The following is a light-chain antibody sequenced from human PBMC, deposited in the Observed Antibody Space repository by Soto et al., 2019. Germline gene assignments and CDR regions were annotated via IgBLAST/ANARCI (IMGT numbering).Light chain of an antibody. V-gene: IGKV3-20*01. CDR2: SAS. CDR3: QQYGNSPYT. CDR1: QSVSSGY. J-gene: IGKJ2*01. Sequence: EIVLTQSPGTLSLSPGEVATLSFRASQSVSSGYLAWYQQKPGQTPRLLIYSASSRATGIPDRFSGSGSGTDFTLTISRLEPEDFAMYYCQQYGNSPYTFGQGTKVDIK.